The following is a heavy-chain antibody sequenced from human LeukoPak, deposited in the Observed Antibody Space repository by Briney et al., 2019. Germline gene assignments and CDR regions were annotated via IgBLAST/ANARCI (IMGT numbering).Heavy chain of an antibody. CDR1: GFTFSSYA. CDR3: ASSYGSGRFDP. D-gene: IGHD3-10*01. V-gene: IGHV3-74*01. CDR2: INSAGSTT. Sequence: GGSLRLSCAASGFTFSSYAMSWVRQAPGKGLEWVSLINSAGSTTTYADSVKGRFTISRYNAKNTLYLQMNSLRAEDTAVYCCASSYGSGRFDPWGQGTLVTVSS. J-gene: IGHJ5*02.